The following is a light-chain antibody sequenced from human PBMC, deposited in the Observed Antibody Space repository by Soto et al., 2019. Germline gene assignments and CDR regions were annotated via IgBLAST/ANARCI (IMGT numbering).Light chain of an antibody. J-gene: IGKJ5*01. CDR3: QQRSNWHPGA. CDR1: QGVSSY. V-gene: IGKV3-11*01. CDR2: DAS. Sequence: DIVLTQSPPTLAFSPGGRPTLSCRASQGVSSYLALYEQKPGQAPRLLIYDASNRATGIPARFSGSGCGTDSTLPLSSLKTEDVAVSYCQQRSNWHPGAFGHGTRLEIK.